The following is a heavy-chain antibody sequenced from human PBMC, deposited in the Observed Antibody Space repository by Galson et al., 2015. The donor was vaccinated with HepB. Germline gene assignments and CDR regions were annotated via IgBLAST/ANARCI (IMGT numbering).Heavy chain of an antibody. V-gene: IGHV3-21*01. CDR1: GFTFSSYS. D-gene: IGHD5-18*01. CDR3: ARLGGYSYGQPSDYYYGMDV. J-gene: IGHJ6*02. CDR2: ISSSSSYI. Sequence: SLRLSCAASGFTFSSYSMNWVRQAPGKGLEWVSSISSSSSYIYYADSVKGRFTISRDNAKNSLYLQMNSLRAEDTAVYYCARLGGYSYGQPSDYYYGMDVWGQGTTVTVSS.